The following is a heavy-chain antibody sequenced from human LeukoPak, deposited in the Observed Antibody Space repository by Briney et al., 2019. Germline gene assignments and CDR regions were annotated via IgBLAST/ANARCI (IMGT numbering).Heavy chain of an antibody. CDR3: ARDIGTYYYGLVGAFAI. Sequence: PSETLSLTCTVSGYSISSGYYWGWIRQPPGKGLEWIGSIYHSGTTYYNPSLKSRVTISVDTSRNQFSLKLSSVTAADTAVYSCARDIGTYYYGLVGAFAIWGQGTMLTVSS. CDR1: GYSISSGYY. V-gene: IGHV4-38-2*02. D-gene: IGHD3-10*01. J-gene: IGHJ3*02. CDR2: IYHSGTT.